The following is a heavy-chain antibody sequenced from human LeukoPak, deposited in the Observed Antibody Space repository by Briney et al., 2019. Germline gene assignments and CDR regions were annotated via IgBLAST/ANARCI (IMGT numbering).Heavy chain of an antibody. D-gene: IGHD5-18*01. CDR2: ISYDGSNK. CDR3: ARDLGGYSYGSHFDY. V-gene: IGHV3-30*03. Sequence: PGGSLRLSCAASGFTFSSYAMSWVRQAPGKGLEWVAVISYDGSNKYYADSVKGRFTISRDNSKNTLYLQMNSLRAEDTAVYYCARDLGGYSYGSHFDYGGQGTLVTVSS. J-gene: IGHJ4*02. CDR1: GFTFSSYA.